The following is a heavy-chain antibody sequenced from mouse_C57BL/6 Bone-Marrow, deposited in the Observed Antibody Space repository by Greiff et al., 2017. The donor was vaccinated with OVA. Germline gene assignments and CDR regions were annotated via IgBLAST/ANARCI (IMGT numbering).Heavy chain of an antibody. CDR2: IDPETGGT. V-gene: IGHV1-15*01. Sequence: LQQSGASVTLSCKASGYTFTDYEMHWVKQTPVHGLEWIGAIDPETGGTAYNQKFKGKAILTADKSSSTAYMELRSLTSEDSAVYYCTRGYSNYYAMDYWGQGTSVTVSS. CDR1: GYTFTDYE. J-gene: IGHJ4*01. CDR3: TRGYSNYYAMDY. D-gene: IGHD2-5*01.